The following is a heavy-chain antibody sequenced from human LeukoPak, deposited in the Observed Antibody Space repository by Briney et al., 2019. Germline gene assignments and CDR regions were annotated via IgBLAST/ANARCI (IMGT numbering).Heavy chain of an antibody. V-gene: IGHV1-46*03. CDR2: INPSGGST. CDR3: AIQTYYYGSGSYYSTALDY. Sequence: ASVKVSCKASGYTFTSYYMHWVRQAPEQGLEWMGIINPSGGSTSYAQKFQGRVTMTRDTSTSTVYMELSSLRSEDTAVYYCAIQTYYYGSGSYYSTALDYWGQGTLVTVSS. CDR1: GYTFTSYY. D-gene: IGHD3-10*01. J-gene: IGHJ4*02.